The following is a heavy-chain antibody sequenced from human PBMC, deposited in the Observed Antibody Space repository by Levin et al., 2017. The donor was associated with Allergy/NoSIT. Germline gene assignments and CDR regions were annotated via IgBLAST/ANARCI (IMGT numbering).Heavy chain of an antibody. J-gene: IGHJ6*02. D-gene: IGHD2-15*01. CDR3: ARVPVAQGDFSYYGMDV. CDR1: GDSISNYY. CDR2: VYYTGTT. Sequence: RASETLSLTCTVSGDSISNYYWSWIRQPPGRGLEWIGSVYYTGTTNYSPSLRSRVSISIDTSRKQLSLNVYSVTAADTAMYYCARVPVAQGDFSYYGMDVWGQGTTVTVSS. V-gene: IGHV4-59*01.